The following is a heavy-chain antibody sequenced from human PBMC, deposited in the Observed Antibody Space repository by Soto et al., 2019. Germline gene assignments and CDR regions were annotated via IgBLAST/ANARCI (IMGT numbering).Heavy chain of an antibody. J-gene: IGHJ4*02. CDR2: ISAYNGNT. D-gene: IGHD3-22*01. Sequence: ASVKVSCKASGYTFTSYGISWVRQAPGQGLEWMGWISAYNGNTNYAQKLQGRVTMTTDTSTSTAYMELRSLRSDDTAVYYCARPYYYDSSGYYDYWGQGTLVTVSS. V-gene: IGHV1-18*01. CDR3: ARPYYYDSSGYYDY. CDR1: GYTFTSYG.